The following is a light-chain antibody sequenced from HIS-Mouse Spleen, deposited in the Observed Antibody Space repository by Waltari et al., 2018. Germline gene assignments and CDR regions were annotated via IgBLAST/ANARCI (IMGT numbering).Light chain of an antibody. CDR3: AAWDDSLSGWV. CDR2: RNN. V-gene: IGLV1-47*01. Sequence: QSVLTQPPSASGTPGQRVTISCSGSSSNIGSNYVYWYQQLPGTAPKPLIYRNNQRPSGVPDRFSGSKPGTSASLAISGLRSEDEADYYCAAWDDSLSGWVFGGGTKLTVL. J-gene: IGLJ3*02. CDR1: SSNIGSNY.